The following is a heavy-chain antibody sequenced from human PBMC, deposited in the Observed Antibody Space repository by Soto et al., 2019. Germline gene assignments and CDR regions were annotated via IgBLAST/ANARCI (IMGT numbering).Heavy chain of an antibody. CDR1: GVTFSDYY. J-gene: IGHJ4*02. D-gene: IGHD1-20*01. V-gene: IGHV3-11*01. CDR3: ARERLDSWNPWAFDY. CDR2: ISSSGSTI. Sequence: GGSLRLSCAASGVTFSDYYMSWIRQAPGKGLEWVSYISSSGSTIYYADSVKGRFTISRDNAKNSLYLQMNSLRAEDTAVYYCARERLDSWNPWAFDYWGQGTLVTVSS.